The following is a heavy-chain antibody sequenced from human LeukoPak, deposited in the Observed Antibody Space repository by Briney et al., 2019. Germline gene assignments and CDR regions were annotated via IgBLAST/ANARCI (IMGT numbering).Heavy chain of an antibody. V-gene: IGHV1-69*04. Sequence: SVKVSCKASGGTFSSYAISWVRQAPGQGLEWMGRIIPILGIANYAQKFQGRVTITADKSTSTAYMELSSLRSEDTAVYYCARCIAVAGRGPPFRVVGAQGTRATVSS. J-gene: IGHJ4*02. CDR3: ARCIAVAGRGPPFRVV. CDR1: GGTFSSYA. D-gene: IGHD6-19*01. CDR2: IIPILGIA.